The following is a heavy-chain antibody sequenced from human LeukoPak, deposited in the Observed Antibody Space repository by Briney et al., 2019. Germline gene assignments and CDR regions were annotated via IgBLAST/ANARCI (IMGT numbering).Heavy chain of an antibody. Sequence: ASVKVSCKASGGIFSSYSINWVRQAPGQGLEWMGGIIPIFGTANYAQKFQGRVTITADKFTSTAYMELSSLRSEDTAVYYCARDMVVVAAKGARWFDPWGQGTLVTVSS. V-gene: IGHV1-69*06. CDR3: ARDMVVVAAKGARWFDP. D-gene: IGHD2-15*01. CDR2: IIPIFGTA. CDR1: GGIFSSYS. J-gene: IGHJ5*02.